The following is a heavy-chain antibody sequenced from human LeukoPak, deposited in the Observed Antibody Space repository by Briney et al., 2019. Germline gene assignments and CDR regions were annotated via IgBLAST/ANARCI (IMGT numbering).Heavy chain of an antibody. CDR2: ISGSGGST. D-gene: IGHD3-22*01. CDR1: GFTFSSYA. Sequence: GGSLRLSCAASGFTFSSYAMSWVRQAPGKGLEWVSAISGSGGSTYYADSVKGRFTISRDNFKNTLYLQMNSLRAEDTAVYYCAKVSGGDSSGYYFFPYNWFDPWGQGTLVTVSS. V-gene: IGHV3-23*01. J-gene: IGHJ5*02. CDR3: AKVSGGDSSGYYFFPYNWFDP.